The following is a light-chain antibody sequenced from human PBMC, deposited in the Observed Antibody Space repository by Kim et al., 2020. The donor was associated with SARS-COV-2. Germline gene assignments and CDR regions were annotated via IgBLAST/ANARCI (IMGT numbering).Light chain of an antibody. CDR2: GKN. CDR3: NSRDSSGNQLV. V-gene: IGLV3-19*01. CDR1: SLRSYY. Sequence: ALGQTVRITSQGDSLRSYYASWYQQKPGQAPVLVIYGKNNRPSGIPDRFSGSSSGNTASLNIAGAQAEDEADYYCNSRDSSGNQLVFGGGTKLTIL. J-gene: IGLJ3*02.